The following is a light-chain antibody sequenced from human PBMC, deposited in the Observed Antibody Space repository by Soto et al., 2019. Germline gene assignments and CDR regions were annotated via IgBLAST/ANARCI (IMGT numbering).Light chain of an antibody. Sequence: QSVLTQPASVSGSPGQSITISCTGTSSDVGGYNYVSWYQQFPGKAPKVMISEVTNRPSGVSNRFSGSKSGNTASLTISGLQAEDEADYYCISYTSSNTLVFGGGTKLTVL. CDR1: SSDVGGYNY. J-gene: IGLJ2*01. CDR3: ISYTSSNTLV. CDR2: EVT. V-gene: IGLV2-14*01.